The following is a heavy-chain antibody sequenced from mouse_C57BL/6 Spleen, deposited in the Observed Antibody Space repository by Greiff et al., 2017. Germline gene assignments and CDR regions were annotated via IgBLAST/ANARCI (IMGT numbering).Heavy chain of an antibody. CDR3: AWSYVGD. Sequence: QVQLQQPGAELVKPGASVKMSCKASGYTFTSYWITWVKQRPGQGLEWIGDIYPGSGSTNYNEKFKSKATLAMDTSSSTAYMQLSSLTSEGSAVYYGAWSYVGDWGQGTTLSVAS. CDR1: GYTFTSYW. J-gene: IGHJ2*01. V-gene: IGHV1-55*01. CDR2: IYPGSGST.